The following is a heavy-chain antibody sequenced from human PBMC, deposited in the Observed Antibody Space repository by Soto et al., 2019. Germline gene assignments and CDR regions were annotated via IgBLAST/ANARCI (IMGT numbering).Heavy chain of an antibody. Sequence: QVQLQQWGAGLLKPSETLSLTCAVYGGSFSGYYWSWIRQPPGKGLEWIGEINHSGSTNYNPSLKSGVTISVDTSKNQFSLKVSAVTAAGTAVYYCARGFISSSFQYYFDYWGQGTLVTVSS. V-gene: IGHV4-34*01. CDR3: ARGFISSSFQYYFDY. J-gene: IGHJ4*02. CDR2: INHSGST. CDR1: GGSFSGYY. D-gene: IGHD6-6*01.